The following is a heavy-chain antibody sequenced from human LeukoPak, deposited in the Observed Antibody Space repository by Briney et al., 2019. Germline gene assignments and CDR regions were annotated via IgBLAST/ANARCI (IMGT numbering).Heavy chain of an antibody. D-gene: IGHD2-2*01. CDR1: GYTFTSYD. Sequence: GASVKVSCKASGYTFTSYDINWVRQATGQGLEWMGWMNPNSGNTGYAQKFQGRVTITRNTSISTAYMELSSLRSEDTAVCYCARGVRYCSSTSCGSNGKYYFDYWGQGTLVTVSS. V-gene: IGHV1-8*03. CDR2: MNPNSGNT. CDR3: ARGVRYCSSTSCGSNGKYYFDY. J-gene: IGHJ4*02.